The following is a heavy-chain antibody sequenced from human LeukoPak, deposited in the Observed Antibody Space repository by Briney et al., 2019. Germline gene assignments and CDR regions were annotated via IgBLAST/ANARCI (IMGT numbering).Heavy chain of an antibody. CDR3: ARPMAGSGGYYYYDMDV. V-gene: IGHV5-10-1*01. J-gene: IGHJ6*02. CDR1: GYSFTSYW. D-gene: IGHD2-8*01. Sequence: GEYPKISCKGSGYSFTSYWISWVRQMPGKGLEWMGSIDPSDSYTNYSPSFQGHVTISADKSISTAYLQWRSLKASDTATYYCARPMAGSGGYYYYDMDVWGQGTTLT. CDR2: IDPSDSYT.